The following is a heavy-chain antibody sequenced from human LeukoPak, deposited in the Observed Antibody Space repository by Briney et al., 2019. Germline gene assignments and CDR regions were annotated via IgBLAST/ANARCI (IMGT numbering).Heavy chain of an antibody. CDR2: ISAFGGST. Sequence: PGGSLRLSCAASGFTFSSYAMTWVRQAPGKGLEWVSGISAFGGSTYYADPVKGRFTISRDNSKNTLYLQMNSLRAEDSAVYYCAKDLSVGSLGYFDSWGQGTLATVSS. J-gene: IGHJ4*02. CDR1: GFTFSSYA. CDR3: AKDLSVGSLGYFDS. D-gene: IGHD3-3*02. V-gene: IGHV3-23*01.